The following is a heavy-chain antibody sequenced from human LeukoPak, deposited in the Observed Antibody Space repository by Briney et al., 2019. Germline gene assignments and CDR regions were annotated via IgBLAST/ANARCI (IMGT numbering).Heavy chain of an antibody. CDR3: AKDASLLPAKSDF. CDR2: VSGSGSSA. CDR1: GFTFTRFA. D-gene: IGHD3-22*01. V-gene: IGHV3-23*01. Sequence: GGSLRLSCAASGFTFTRFAMSWVRQAPGKGLEWVSAVSGSGSSAYYADSVKGRFTISRDNSKNTVYLQMNSLRAEDTAPYCAKDASLLPAKSDFWGQGTLVTVSS. J-gene: IGHJ4*02.